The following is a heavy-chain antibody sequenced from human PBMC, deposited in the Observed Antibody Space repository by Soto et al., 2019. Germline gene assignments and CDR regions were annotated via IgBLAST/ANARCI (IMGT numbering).Heavy chain of an antibody. CDR2: ISYTGSS. CDR3: VRENYSSNWYDP. Sequence: SETLSLTCTVSGASISTYYWAWIRQSPGRGLEWIGYISYTGSSNYNPSLKGRVTISVAPSKSQFSLKLRSVTAADTATYYCVRENYSSNWYDPWSKGTLGT. V-gene: IGHV4-59*13. D-gene: IGHD4-4*01. J-gene: IGHJ5*02. CDR1: GASISTYY.